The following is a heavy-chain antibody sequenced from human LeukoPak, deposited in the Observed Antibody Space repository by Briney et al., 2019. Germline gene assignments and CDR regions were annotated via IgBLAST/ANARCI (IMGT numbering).Heavy chain of an antibody. J-gene: IGHJ5*02. CDR3: ARPRNYLEGAWFAP. D-gene: IGHD3-10*01. V-gene: IGHV1-18*01. Sequence: ASVKVSCKASGYIFTSYGISWVRQAPGQGLEWMAWISPYNGNRNYAQKLQGRVTLTTDTSTNTVYMDLKSLRSDDTAVYYCARPRNYLEGAWFAPWGQETLATVSS. CDR1: GYIFTSYG. CDR2: ISPYNGNR.